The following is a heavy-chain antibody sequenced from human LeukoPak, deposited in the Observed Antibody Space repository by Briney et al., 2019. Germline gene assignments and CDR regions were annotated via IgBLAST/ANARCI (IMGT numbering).Heavy chain of an antibody. D-gene: IGHD3-22*01. Sequence: PSETLSLTCTVSGGSISSGSYYWSWIRQPAGKGLEWIGRIYTSGSTNYNPSLKSRVTISVDTSKNQFSLKLSSVTAADTAVYYCARFWHTSGPYYFDYWGQGTLVTVSS. CDR3: ARFWHTSGPYYFDY. V-gene: IGHV4-61*02. J-gene: IGHJ4*02. CDR2: IYTSGST. CDR1: GGSISSGSYY.